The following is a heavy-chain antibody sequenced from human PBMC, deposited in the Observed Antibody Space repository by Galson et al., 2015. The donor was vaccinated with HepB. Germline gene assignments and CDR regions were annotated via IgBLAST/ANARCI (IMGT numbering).Heavy chain of an antibody. D-gene: IGHD6-13*01. J-gene: IGHJ4*02. CDR2: ISYDGSNK. CDR1: GFTFSSYG. Sequence: SLRLSCAASGFTFSSYGMHWVRQAPGKGLEWVAVISYDGSNKYYADSVKGRFTISRDNSKNTLYLQMNSLRAEDTAVYYCAKEAKRFIAAAGTHDYWGQGTLVTVSS. CDR3: AKEAKRFIAAAGTHDY. V-gene: IGHV3-30*18.